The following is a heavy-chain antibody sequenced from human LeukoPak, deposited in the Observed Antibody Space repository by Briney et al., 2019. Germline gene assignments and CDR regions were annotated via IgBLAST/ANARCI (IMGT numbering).Heavy chain of an antibody. CDR2: IYPGDSDT. CDR3: ARAGYSNRWDGVDY. D-gene: IGHD2/OR15-2a*01. J-gene: IGHJ4*02. CDR1: GYTFTNYW. V-gene: IGHV5-51*01. Sequence: GESLKISCKGSGYTFTNYWIGWVRQMPGKGLEFMGIIYPGDSDTRYSPSFQGQVTISVVKSINTAYLQWSSLKASDSAMYYCARAGYSNRWDGVDYWGQGTLVTVSS.